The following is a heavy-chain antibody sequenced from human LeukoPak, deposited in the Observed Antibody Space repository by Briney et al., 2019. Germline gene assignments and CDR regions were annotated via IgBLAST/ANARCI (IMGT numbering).Heavy chain of an antibody. D-gene: IGHD1-1*01. J-gene: IGHJ6*03. CDR1: GYTFTGYY. CDR3: ARVGWNDHYYYMDV. Sequence: ASVKVSCKASGYTFTGYYMHWVRQAPGQGLEWMGWINPNSGGTNYAQKFQGRVTMTRDTSISTAYMELSRLRSDDTAVYYCARVGWNDHYYYMDVWGKGTTVTVSS. V-gene: IGHV1-2*02. CDR2: INPNSGGT.